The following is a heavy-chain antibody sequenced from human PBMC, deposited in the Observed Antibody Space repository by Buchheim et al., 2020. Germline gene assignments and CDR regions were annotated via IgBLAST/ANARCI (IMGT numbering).Heavy chain of an antibody. V-gene: IGHV4-39*07. CDR3: VRLGGTTMKGDY. CDR2: VYYIGST. D-gene: IGHD1-26*01. J-gene: IGHJ4*02. CDR1: GGSISSGNYY. Sequence: QLQLQESGPGLVKPSETLSLTCTVSGGSISSGNYYWGWIRQPPGKGLEWIGSVYYIGSTYYNPSLKSRVTMSVAAAKEQFSLKLSSVTAADTALYYCVRLGGTTMKGDYWGQGTL.